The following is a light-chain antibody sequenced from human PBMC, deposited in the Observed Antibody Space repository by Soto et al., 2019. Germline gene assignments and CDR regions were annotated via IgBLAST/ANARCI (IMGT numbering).Light chain of an antibody. CDR3: QQYGPSPMYT. J-gene: IGKJ2*01. Sequence: EIVLTRSPGTLSLSPGKRATLSCRASQGVSSTYFAWYQQKPGQAPRLLMYDASSRATGIPDRFSGSGSGTDFTLTISRLEPEDFAMYYCQQYGPSPMYTFGQGTNLEIK. CDR2: DAS. CDR1: QGVSSTY. V-gene: IGKV3-20*01.